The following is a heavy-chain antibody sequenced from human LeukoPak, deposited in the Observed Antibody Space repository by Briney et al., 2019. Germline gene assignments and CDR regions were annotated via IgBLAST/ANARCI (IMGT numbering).Heavy chain of an antibody. CDR3: ARATRTTIDY. Sequence: SETLSLTCTVSGGSISSYYWSWLRQPPGMGLEWIGYIYYSGNTDYNPSLKSRVTISVDTSKNQFSLKLSSVTAADTAVYYCARATRTTIDYWGQGTLVTVSS. J-gene: IGHJ4*02. CDR2: IYYSGNT. V-gene: IGHV4-59*01. D-gene: IGHD1-1*01. CDR1: GGSISSYY.